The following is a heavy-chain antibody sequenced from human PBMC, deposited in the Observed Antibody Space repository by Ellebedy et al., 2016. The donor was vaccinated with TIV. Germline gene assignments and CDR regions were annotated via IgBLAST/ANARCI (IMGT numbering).Heavy chain of an antibody. CDR1: GYTFSSYA. Sequence: AASVKVSCKASGYTFSSYAMHWVRQAPGQRLEWMGWINAGNGNTKYSQKFQGRVTITRDPTASTAYMELSSLTSEDTAVYYCAREDNFWSGDYVYWGQGTLVTVSS. D-gene: IGHD3-3*01. J-gene: IGHJ4*02. CDR3: AREDNFWSGDYVY. V-gene: IGHV1-3*01. CDR2: INAGNGNT.